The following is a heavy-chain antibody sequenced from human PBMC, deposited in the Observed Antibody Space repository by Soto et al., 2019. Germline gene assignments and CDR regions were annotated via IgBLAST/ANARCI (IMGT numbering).Heavy chain of an antibody. CDR2: IYHSGST. CDR1: GGSISTGGYS. V-gene: IGHV4-30-2*01. Sequence: SETLSRTCDVSGGSISTGGYSWNWIRQPPGKGLEWVGYIYHSGSTYDNPSLKSRVTMSVNRSKNQFSLNLTSVTAADTAVYFCARGHYRYAMDVWGQGTTVTVSS. J-gene: IGHJ6*02. CDR3: ARGHYRYAMDV.